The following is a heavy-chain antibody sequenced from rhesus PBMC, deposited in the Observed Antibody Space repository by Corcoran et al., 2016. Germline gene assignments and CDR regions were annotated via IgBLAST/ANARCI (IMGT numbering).Heavy chain of an antibody. CDR2: ITYSGSP. CDR3: ARVGCSSTYCSSSSLDV. J-gene: IGHJ5-2*02. Sequence: QVQLQESGPGLVKPSEALSPTCAVSGGPIRSGYYYWSWIRQPPGEGPEWIGYITYSGSPSYNPSLKSRVTISRDTSKNQFSLKLSSVTAADTAVYYCARVGCSSTYCSSSSLDVWGRGVLVTVSS. D-gene: IGHD2-15*01. CDR1: GGPIRSGYYY. V-gene: IGHV4-122*02.